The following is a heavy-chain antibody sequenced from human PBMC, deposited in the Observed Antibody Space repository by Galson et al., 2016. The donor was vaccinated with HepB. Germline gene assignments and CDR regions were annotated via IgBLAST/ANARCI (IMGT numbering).Heavy chain of an antibody. J-gene: IGHJ6*03. V-gene: IGHV3-11*06. CDR2: MPSNSIFI. CDR1: GFTCSTYY. Sequence: SLRLFCAASGFTCSTYYLIWIRRAPGKGLEWIAYMPSNSIFITYPHSVKGRFTISRDNAENALYLHMNSLRAEDTAVYYCARVPGPYFYYMDVWGKGTTVTVSS. CDR3: ARVPGPYFYYMDV.